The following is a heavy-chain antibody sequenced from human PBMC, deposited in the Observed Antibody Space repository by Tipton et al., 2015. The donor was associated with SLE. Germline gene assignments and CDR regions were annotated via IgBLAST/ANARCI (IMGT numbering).Heavy chain of an antibody. V-gene: IGHV3-49*04. CDR2: IRSKAYGGTT. D-gene: IGHD2-21*01. CDR1: GFTFGDYA. J-gene: IGHJ4*02. Sequence: SLRLSCTASGFTFGDYAMSWVRQAPEKGLEWVGFIRSKAYGGTTEYAASVEGRFTISRDDSKSIAYLQMNSLKTEDTAVYYCTRVRDIVVVIAIGYFDYWGQGTLVTVSS. CDR3: TRVRDIVVVIAIGYFDY.